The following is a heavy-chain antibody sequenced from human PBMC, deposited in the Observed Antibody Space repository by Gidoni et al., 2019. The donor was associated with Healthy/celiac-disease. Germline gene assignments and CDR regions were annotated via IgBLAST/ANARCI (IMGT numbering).Heavy chain of an antibody. CDR2: ISGSGGST. Sequence: EVQLLESGGGLVQPGGSLSLSCAASGFTFSSYAMRWVRQAPGKGLEWVSAISGSGGSTYYADSVKGRFTISRDNSKNTLYLQMNSLRAEDTAVYYCAKDLRSGWYGDAFDIWGQGTMVTVSS. V-gene: IGHV3-23*01. CDR3: AKDLRSGWYGDAFDI. J-gene: IGHJ3*02. CDR1: GFTFSSYA. D-gene: IGHD6-19*01.